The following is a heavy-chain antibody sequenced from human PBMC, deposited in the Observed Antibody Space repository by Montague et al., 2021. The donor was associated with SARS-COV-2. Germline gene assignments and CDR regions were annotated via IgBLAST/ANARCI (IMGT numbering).Heavy chain of an antibody. CDR2: IIHSGST. V-gene: IGHV4-34*12. Sequence: SETLSLTCAVYGGSFREYYWSWIRQPPGKGLAWIGEIIHSGSTKYNPSLERRVTMSVDTSKKQFSLNLTSVTAADTGVYYCARTEIAGYGMDVWGQGITVTVS. CDR1: GGSFREYY. D-gene: IGHD2-15*01. J-gene: IGHJ6*02. CDR3: ARTEIAGYGMDV.